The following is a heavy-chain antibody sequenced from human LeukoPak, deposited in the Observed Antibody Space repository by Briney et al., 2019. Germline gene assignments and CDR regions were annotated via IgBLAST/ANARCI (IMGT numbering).Heavy chain of an antibody. Sequence: EASPGTVKPSETLSLTGTVAGGAVSGSRSFWGRIRQPPGKGLEWIGSISYSGSTYYNPSLKSRVTISVDTSKNQFSLKLSSVTAADPAVYYCARLTPYSGSPLRDYWGQGSLVTVSS. J-gene: IGHJ4*02. CDR3: ARLTPYSGSPLRDY. CDR2: ISYSGST. V-gene: IGHV4-39*01. D-gene: IGHD1-26*01. CDR1: GGAVSGSRSF.